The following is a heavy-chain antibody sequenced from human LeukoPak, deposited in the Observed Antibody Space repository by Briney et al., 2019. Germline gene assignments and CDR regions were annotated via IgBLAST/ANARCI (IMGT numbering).Heavy chain of an antibody. CDR3: AAVPYYRGSWYGNDAFDI. D-gene: IGHD6-13*01. CDR1: GYSFTSYW. V-gene: IGHV5-51*01. CDR2: IYPGDSDT. J-gene: IGHJ3*02. Sequence: GESLQISCKGSGYSFTSYWIAWVRQMPGKGLEWMGIIYPGDSDTRYSPSFQGQVTISVDKSISTAYLQWSSLKASDTAMYYCAAVPYYRGSWYGNDAFDIWGQGTMVTVSS.